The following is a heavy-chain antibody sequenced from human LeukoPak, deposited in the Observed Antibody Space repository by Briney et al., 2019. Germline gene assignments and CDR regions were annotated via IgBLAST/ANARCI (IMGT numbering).Heavy chain of an antibody. CDR3: AREGRVAASGFDY. J-gene: IGHJ4*02. CDR1: GFTFSTYE. V-gene: IGHV3-48*03. Sequence: GGSLRLSCAASGFTFSTYEMNWVRQAPGKGLAWVSYISNSGNTIYYADSVKGRFTISRDNAKNSLYLQMTNLRAEDTAVYYCAREGRVAASGFDYWGRGTLVTVSS. CDR2: ISNSGNTI. D-gene: IGHD6-13*01.